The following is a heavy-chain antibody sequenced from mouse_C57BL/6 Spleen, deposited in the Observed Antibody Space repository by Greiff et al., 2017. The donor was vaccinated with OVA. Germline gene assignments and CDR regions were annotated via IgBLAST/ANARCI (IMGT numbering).Heavy chain of an antibody. J-gene: IGHJ4*01. CDR1: GYTFTDYN. Sequence: VQLQQSGPELVKPGASVKIPCKASGYTFTDYNMDWVKQSHGKSLEWIGDINPNNGGTIYNQKFKGKATLTVDKSSSTAYMELRSLTSEDTAVYYCARGGYDYDVDAMDYWGQGTSVTVSS. CDR3: ARGGYDYDVDAMDY. V-gene: IGHV1-18*01. D-gene: IGHD2-4*01. CDR2: INPNNGGT.